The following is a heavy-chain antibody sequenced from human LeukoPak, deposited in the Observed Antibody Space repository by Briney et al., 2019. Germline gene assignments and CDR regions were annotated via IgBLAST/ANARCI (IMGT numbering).Heavy chain of an antibody. CDR3: VRQRGSSGTINHFDP. CDR2: IYPDDSDS. J-gene: IGHJ5*02. Sequence: GESLKISCETSGYRSTTYWIGWVRQMPGPGLEWVGAIYPDDSDSRYSPSFQGQVVISADRSLRTAYLQWNSLQTPDTALYYCVRQRGSSGTINHFDPWGQGTLVTVSS. CDR1: GYRSTTYW. V-gene: IGHV5-51*01. D-gene: IGHD3-10*01.